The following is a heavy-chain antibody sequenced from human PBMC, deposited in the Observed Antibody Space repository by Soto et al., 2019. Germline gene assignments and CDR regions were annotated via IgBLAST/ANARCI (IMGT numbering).Heavy chain of an antibody. J-gene: IGHJ5*02. CDR2: INTNTGNP. D-gene: IGHD2-2*01. V-gene: IGHV7-4-1*01. CDR1: GYTFTSYA. CDR3: ARDLADIVLVPAANNWFDP. Sequence: ASVKVSCKASGYTFTSYAMNWVRQAPGQGLEWMGWINTNTGNPTYAQGFTGRFVFSLDTSVSTAYLQIGSLKAEDTAVYYCARDLADIVLVPAANNWFDPWGQGTLVTVSS.